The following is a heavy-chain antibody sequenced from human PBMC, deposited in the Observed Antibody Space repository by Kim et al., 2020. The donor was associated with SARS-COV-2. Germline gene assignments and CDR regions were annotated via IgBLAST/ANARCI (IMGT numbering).Heavy chain of an antibody. J-gene: IGHJ4*02. CDR3: ARASGYSSGWHRN. Sequence: ADSGKGRFTISRDNAKNSLFLQMSSLKDDDTAIYYCARASGYSSGWHRNWGQGTLVTVSS. V-gene: IGHV3-48*02. D-gene: IGHD6-19*01.